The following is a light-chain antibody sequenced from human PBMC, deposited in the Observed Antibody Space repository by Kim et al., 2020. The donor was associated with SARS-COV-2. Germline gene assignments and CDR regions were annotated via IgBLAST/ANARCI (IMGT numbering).Light chain of an antibody. V-gene: IGKV3-20*01. CDR2: ATS. Sequence: PGERATLSCRAGQSVGSSFLAWYQQKPGQAPRLLIYATSSRAAGIPDRFSGSGSGPDFTLTISRLEPEDFAVYYCQQYVDSPPGYTFGQGTKLEI. J-gene: IGKJ2*01. CDR1: QSVGSSF. CDR3: QQYVDSPPGYT.